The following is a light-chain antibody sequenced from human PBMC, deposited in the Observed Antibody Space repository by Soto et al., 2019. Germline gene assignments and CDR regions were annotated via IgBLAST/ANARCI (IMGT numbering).Light chain of an antibody. Sequence: QSVLAQPRSVSGSPGQSVTISCTGTSSDVGGYNYVSWYQQHPGKAPKLMIYDVSKRPSGVSDRFSGSTSGSTASLTISGLQAEDEAEYYCCSYVGATTYVFGSGTKVTVL. V-gene: IGLV2-11*01. CDR1: SSDVGGYNY. J-gene: IGLJ1*01. CDR3: CSYVGATTYV. CDR2: DVS.